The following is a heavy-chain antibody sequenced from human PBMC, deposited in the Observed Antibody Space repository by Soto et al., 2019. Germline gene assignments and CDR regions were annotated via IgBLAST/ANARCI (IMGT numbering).Heavy chain of an antibody. D-gene: IGHD3-9*01. CDR2: IYYSGST. CDR3: ARHLYDILTGYPPNWFDP. CDR1: GGSISSSSYY. Sequence: QLQLQESGPGLVKPSETLSLTCTVSGGSISSSSYYWGWIRQPPGKGLEWIGSIYYSGSTYYNPSLKSRVTISVDTSKNHLSLQLSSVTAADTAVYYCARHLYDILTGYPPNWFDPWGQGTLVTVSS. J-gene: IGHJ5*02. V-gene: IGHV4-39*01.